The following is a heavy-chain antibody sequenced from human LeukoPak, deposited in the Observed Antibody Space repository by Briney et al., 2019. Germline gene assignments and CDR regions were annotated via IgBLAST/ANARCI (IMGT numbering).Heavy chain of an antibody. D-gene: IGHD1-26*01. CDR2: IIPIFGTS. V-gene: IGHV1-69*05. CDR3: ARGTKGGIVGATGAFDI. CDR1: GGTFSSYA. J-gene: IGHJ3*02. Sequence: ASVKVSCKASGGTFSSYAISWVRQAPGQGTEWMGRIIPIFGTSNYAQKFQGRVTITTDDSTSTAYMELSSLRSEDTAVYYCARGTKGGIVGATGAFDIWGQGTMVTVSS.